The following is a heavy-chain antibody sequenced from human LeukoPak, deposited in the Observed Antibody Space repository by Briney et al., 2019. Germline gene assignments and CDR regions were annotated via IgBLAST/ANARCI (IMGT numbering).Heavy chain of an antibody. D-gene: IGHD6-19*01. Sequence: GESLKISCKGSGYSFTSYWISWVRQMPGKGLEWMGRIDPTDSYTNYGPSFQGHVTISVDKSISTAYLQWSSLKASDTAMYYCAGPRHGGSSGWKYYYGMDVWGQGTTVTVSS. J-gene: IGHJ6*02. CDR2: IDPTDSYT. CDR1: GYSFTSYW. CDR3: AGPRHGGSSGWKYYYGMDV. V-gene: IGHV5-10-1*01.